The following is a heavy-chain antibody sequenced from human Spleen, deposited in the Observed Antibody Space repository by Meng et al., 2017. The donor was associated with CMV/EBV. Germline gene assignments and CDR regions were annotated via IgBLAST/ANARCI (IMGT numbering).Heavy chain of an antibody. D-gene: IGHD4-17*01. CDR2: IRSKAYGGTT. V-gene: IGHV3-49*04. CDR3: ARDIDGDYGILDY. J-gene: IGHJ4*02. CDR1: GFTFRDYA. Sequence: GESLKISCTGSGFTFRDYALSWVRQAPGKGLEWVGFIRSKAYGGTTQYAASVNGRFSISRDDSRGIVYLQMNSLKTEDTAVYYCARDIDGDYGILDYWGQGTLVTVSS.